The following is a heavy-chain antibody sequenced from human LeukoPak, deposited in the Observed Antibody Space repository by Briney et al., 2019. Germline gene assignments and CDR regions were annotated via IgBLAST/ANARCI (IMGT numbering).Heavy chain of an antibody. CDR2: IYYSGST. V-gene: IGHV4-39*01. CDR1: GGSISSSSYY. D-gene: IGHD1-1*01. Sequence: SETLSLTCTVSGGSISSSSYYWGWIRQPPGKGLEWIGSIYYSGSTYYNPSLRSRVTISVDTSKNQFSLKLSSVTAADTAVYYCARHFPEPGNYYYYMDVWGKGTTVTVSS. J-gene: IGHJ6*03. CDR3: ARHFPEPGNYYYYMDV.